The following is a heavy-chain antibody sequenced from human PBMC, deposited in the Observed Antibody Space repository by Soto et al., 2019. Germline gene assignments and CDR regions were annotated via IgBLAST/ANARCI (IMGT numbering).Heavy chain of an antibody. CDR1: GFTFSDYY. V-gene: IGHV3-11*06. J-gene: IGHJ4*02. D-gene: IGHD3-3*01. Sequence: VGYLSLSCAASGFTFSDYYISLIRQPPRKGLEWVSYSSSSRSYTNYADSVKGRFTISRDNAKNSLYLQMNSLRAGDTAVYYCAREGLNDCWSGYSTPIDYWGQGTLVTVSS. CDR2: SSSSRSYT. CDR3: AREGLNDCWSGYSTPIDY.